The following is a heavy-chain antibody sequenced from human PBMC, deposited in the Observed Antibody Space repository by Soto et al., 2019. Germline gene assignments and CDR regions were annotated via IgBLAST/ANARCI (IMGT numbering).Heavy chain of an antibody. CDR3: ARMNDFWSFDY. V-gene: IGHV2-70*04. Sequence: ESGPTLVNPTQTLTLTCTFSGFSLSTSGMRVSWIRQPPGEALEWLARIDWDDDKFYSTSLKTRLTISKDTSKNQVVLTMTNMEPVDTATYYCARMNDFWSFDYWGQGTLVTVSS. CDR1: GFSLSTSGMR. J-gene: IGHJ4*02. D-gene: IGHD3-3*01. CDR2: IDWDDDK.